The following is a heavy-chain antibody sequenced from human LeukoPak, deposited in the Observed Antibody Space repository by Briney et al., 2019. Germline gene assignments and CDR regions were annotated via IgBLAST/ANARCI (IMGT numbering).Heavy chain of an antibody. V-gene: IGHV7-4-1*02. CDR2: INTNTGNP. J-gene: IGHJ4*02. CDR3: ATTRASGNRAALDY. D-gene: IGHD2-2*01. Sequence: GASVKVSCKASGYTFTSYAMNWVRQAPGQGLEWMGWINTNTGNPTYAQGFTGRFVFSLDTSVSTAYLQTSSLKAEDTAVYYCATTRASGNRAALDYWGQGTLVTVSS. CDR1: GYTFTSYA.